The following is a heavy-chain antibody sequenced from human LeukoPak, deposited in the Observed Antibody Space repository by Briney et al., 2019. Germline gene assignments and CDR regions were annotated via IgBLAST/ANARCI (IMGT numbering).Heavy chain of an antibody. CDR3: ATAVVVDALDI. J-gene: IGHJ3*02. D-gene: IGHD2-15*01. CDR2: ISGSGGST. CDR1: GFPLRNHA. V-gene: IGHV3-23*01. Sequence: GGSLRLSCAASGFPLRNHAMSWVRQAPGKGLEWVSTISGSGGSTYYADSVKGLFTIFRDNSKNTLYLQMNSLRAEDTAVYYCATAVVVDALDIWGQGTMVTVSS.